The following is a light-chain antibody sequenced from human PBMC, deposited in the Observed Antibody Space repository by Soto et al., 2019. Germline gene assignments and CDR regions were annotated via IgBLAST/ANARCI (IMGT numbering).Light chain of an antibody. CDR2: TNS. Sequence: QSVLTQPPSVSGAPGQRGTISCTGTSSNIGADYDVHWYQQLPGTAPKLLIYTNSNRPSGVPDRFSGSKSGTSASLAITGLQAEDEADYYCQSYDSSLSGYYVFGTGTKVTVL. CDR1: SSNIGADYD. J-gene: IGLJ1*01. V-gene: IGLV1-40*01. CDR3: QSYDSSLSGYYV.